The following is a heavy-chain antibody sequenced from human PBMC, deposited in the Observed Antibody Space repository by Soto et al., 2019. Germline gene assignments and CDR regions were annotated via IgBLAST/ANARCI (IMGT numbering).Heavy chain of an antibody. Sequence: AGGSLRLSCAASGFTFSSYWMSLVRQAPGKGLEWVANIKQDGSEKYYVDSVKGRFTISRDNAKNSLYLQMNSLRAEDTAVYYCARDVVAFCSGGSCYLANDAFDISGQGTMVTVSS. CDR3: ARDVVAFCSGGSCYLANDAFDI. CDR2: IKQDGSEK. V-gene: IGHV3-7*01. J-gene: IGHJ3*02. D-gene: IGHD2-15*01. CDR1: GFTFSSYW.